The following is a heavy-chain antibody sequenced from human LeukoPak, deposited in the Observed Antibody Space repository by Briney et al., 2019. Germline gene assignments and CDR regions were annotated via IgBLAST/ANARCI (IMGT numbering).Heavy chain of an antibody. J-gene: IGHJ3*02. CDR2: IRYDGSNK. CDR3: AKVGKQWLPDAFDI. D-gene: IGHD6-19*01. CDR1: GFTFSSYG. V-gene: IGHV3-30*02. Sequence: PGGSLRLSCAASGFTFSSYGMHWVRQAPGKGLEWVSFIRYDGSNKYYADSVKGRFTISRDNSKNTLYLQMNSLRAEDTAVYYCAKVGKQWLPDAFDIWGQGTMVTVSS.